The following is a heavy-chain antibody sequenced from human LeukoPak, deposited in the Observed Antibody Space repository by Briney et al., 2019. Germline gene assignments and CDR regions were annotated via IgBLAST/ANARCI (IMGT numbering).Heavy chain of an antibody. V-gene: IGHV3-23*01. Sequence: GGSLRLSCRVSGFTFISHAMSWVRQAPGKGLEWVSAISGSGGSTYYADSVKGRFTISRDNSKNTLYLQMNSLRAEDTAVYYCAKTLGYCTNGVCVGYFDYWGQGTLVTVSS. J-gene: IGHJ4*02. CDR3: AKTLGYCTNGVCVGYFDY. CDR2: ISGSGGST. CDR1: GFTFISHA. D-gene: IGHD2-8*01.